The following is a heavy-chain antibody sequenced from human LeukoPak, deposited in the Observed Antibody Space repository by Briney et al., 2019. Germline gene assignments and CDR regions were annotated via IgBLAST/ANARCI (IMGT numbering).Heavy chain of an antibody. CDR3: AKDEGGFDP. V-gene: IGHV3-30*04. CDR2: MSYDGSTK. CDR1: GFTFSSYA. J-gene: IGHJ5*02. Sequence: GGSLRLSCAASGFTFSSYAIHWVRQAPGKGLEWVALMSYDGSTKYSTDSVKGRFTISRDNSKNTLYLQMNSLRAEDTAVYYCAKDEGGFDPWGQGTLVTVSS.